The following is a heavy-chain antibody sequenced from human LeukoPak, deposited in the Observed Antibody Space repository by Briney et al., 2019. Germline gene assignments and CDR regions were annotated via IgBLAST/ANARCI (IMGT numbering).Heavy chain of an antibody. Sequence: GESLKISCKGPGYSFTSYWIGWVRQMPGKGLEWMGIIYPGDSDTRYSPSFQGQVTISADKSISTAYLQWSSLKASDTAMYYCARLAVSSSYAFDIWGQGTMVTVSS. J-gene: IGHJ3*02. CDR3: ARLAVSSSYAFDI. D-gene: IGHD6-6*01. CDR2: IYPGDSDT. CDR1: GYSFTSYW. V-gene: IGHV5-51*01.